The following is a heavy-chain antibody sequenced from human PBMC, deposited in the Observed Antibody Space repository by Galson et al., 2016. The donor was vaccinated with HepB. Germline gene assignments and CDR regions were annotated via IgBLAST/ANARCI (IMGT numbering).Heavy chain of an antibody. CDR1: GFTFRDYA. Sequence: SLRLSCAASGFTFRDYAMTWVRQAPGKGLEWVSALSGGGGTINYADSVKGRFTISRDISKNTLYLHMNSLRAEDTAEYYCAKVGGGIAYYYGLDVWGRGTTVTVSS. J-gene: IGHJ6*02. D-gene: IGHD1-26*01. CDR2: LSGGGGTI. CDR3: AKVGGGIAYYYGLDV. V-gene: IGHV3-23*01.